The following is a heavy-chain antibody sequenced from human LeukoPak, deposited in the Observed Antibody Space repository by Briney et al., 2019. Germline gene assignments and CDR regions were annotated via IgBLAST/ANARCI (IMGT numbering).Heavy chain of an antibody. Sequence: PSETLSLTCAVYGGSFSGYYWSWIRQPPGKGLEWIGEINHSGSTNYNPSLKSRVTISVDTSKNQFSLKLSSVTAADTAVYYCASDFWSGPDYWGQGTLVTVPS. D-gene: IGHD3-3*01. J-gene: IGHJ4*02. CDR3: ASDFWSGPDY. CDR1: GGSFSGYY. CDR2: INHSGST. V-gene: IGHV4-34*01.